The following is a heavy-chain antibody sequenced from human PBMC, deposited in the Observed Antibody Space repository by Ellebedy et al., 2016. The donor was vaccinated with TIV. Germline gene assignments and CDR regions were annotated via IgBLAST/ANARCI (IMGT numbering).Heavy chain of an antibody. CDR3: ARLGSSWGDLGDS. V-gene: IGHV4-39*01. Sequence: MPSETLSLTCSVSGDSISGSPFRWGWIRQSPGKGLEWIGSISYSGSTYYNPSLKSRVTISVDTSKNQFSLRLTSVAAADTAVYYCARLGSSWGDLGDSWGQGTLVTVSS. J-gene: IGHJ4*02. CDR1: GDSISGSPFR. D-gene: IGHD6-13*01. CDR2: ISYSGST.